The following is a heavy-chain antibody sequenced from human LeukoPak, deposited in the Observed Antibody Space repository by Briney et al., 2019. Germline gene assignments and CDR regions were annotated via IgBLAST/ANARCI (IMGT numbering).Heavy chain of an antibody. J-gene: IGHJ4*02. CDR3: AKAGAHYYDSSGYLYYFDY. Sequence: GGSLRLSCAASGFTFSNYWMTWVRQAPGKGLEWVANIKQDGSEKYYVDSVKGRFTVSRDNAKNSLYLQMNSLRAEDTALYYCAKAGAHYYDSSGYLYYFDYWGQGTLVTVSS. D-gene: IGHD3-22*01. CDR1: GFTFSNYW. V-gene: IGHV3-7*03. CDR2: IKQDGSEK.